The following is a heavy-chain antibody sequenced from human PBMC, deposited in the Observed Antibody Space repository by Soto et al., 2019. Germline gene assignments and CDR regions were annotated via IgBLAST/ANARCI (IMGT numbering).Heavy chain of an antibody. CDR1: GFTFSSYW. CDR2: INSDGSST. J-gene: IGHJ6*02. CDR3: ARSHSNYYYYYYGVDV. D-gene: IGHD4-4*01. Sequence: PGGSLRLSCAASGFTFSSYWMHWVRQAPGKGLVWVSRINSDGSSTSYADSVKGRFTISRDNAKNTLYLQMNSLRAEDTAVYYCARSHSNYYYYYYGVDVWGQGTTVTVSS. V-gene: IGHV3-74*01.